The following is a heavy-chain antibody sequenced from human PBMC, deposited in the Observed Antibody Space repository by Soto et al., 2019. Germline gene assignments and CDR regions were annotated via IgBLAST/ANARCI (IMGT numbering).Heavy chain of an antibody. D-gene: IGHD3-22*01. V-gene: IGHV3-23*01. J-gene: IGHJ4*02. CDR2: IVGSGAST. CDR3: AKLPSSGFYYFDY. Sequence: PGGSLSLSCAASGFTFSNYAMNWVRQAPGKGLEWVSGIVGSGASTNYADSVKGRFTISRDNSKNTLYLHMNGLRAEDTATYYCAKLPSSGFYYFDYWGQGTPVTVSS. CDR1: GFTFSNYA.